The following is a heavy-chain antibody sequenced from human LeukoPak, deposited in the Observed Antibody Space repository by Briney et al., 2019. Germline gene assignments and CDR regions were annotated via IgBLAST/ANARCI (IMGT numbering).Heavy chain of an antibody. V-gene: IGHV3-9*01. Sequence: GGSLRLSCAASGFTFDDYAMHWVRQAPGKGLEWVSGISWNSGSIGYADSVKGRFTISRDNSKNTLYLQMNSLRAEDTAVYYCAKDQYRGGGDYWGQGTLVTVSS. CDR3: AKDQYRGGGDY. J-gene: IGHJ4*02. CDR1: GFTFDDYA. D-gene: IGHD1-26*01. CDR2: ISWNSGSI.